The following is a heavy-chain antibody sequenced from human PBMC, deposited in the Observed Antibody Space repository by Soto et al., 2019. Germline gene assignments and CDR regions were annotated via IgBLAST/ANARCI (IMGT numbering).Heavy chain of an antibody. D-gene: IGHD2-15*01. CDR2: ISYDGSHK. J-gene: IGHJ4*02. CDR3: AKDGAPRYCSRSSCHPAGAY. V-gene: IGHV3-30*18. CDR1: GFTFSNYG. Sequence: PGGFLRLSCAGSGFTFSNYGLHWVRQAPGKGLEWVAVISYDGSHKYYADSVKGRFTISRDNSNNMLYLQMDSLRAEDTAVYYCAKDGAPRYCSRSSCHPAGAYWGQGTLVTVSS.